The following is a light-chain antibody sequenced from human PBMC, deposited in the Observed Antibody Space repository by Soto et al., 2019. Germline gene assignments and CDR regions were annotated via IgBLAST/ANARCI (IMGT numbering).Light chain of an antibody. V-gene: IGKV1-39*01. CDR3: QHSYFTSLP. J-gene: IGKJ4*01. CDR2: AAS. Sequence: IQITQYPNSLSASVCDRVTITCRASQSISSYLNWYQQKPGKAPKILIYAASSLQSGVPSRFSGSGSGTDFTLTISSLQPEDFATYYCQHSYFTSLPFGGGTKVDIK. CDR1: QSISSY.